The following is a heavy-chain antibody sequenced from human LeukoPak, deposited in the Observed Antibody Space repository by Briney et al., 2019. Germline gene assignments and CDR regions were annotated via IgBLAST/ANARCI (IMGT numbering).Heavy chain of an antibody. Sequence: GGSLRLSCAASGFTFSGSWMGWVRQAPGKGLEWVAIINQNGNEKYYVDSVKGRSTISRDNAKNSLFFQMNSLRAEDTAVYFCVLGYSYGYLFDYWGQGTLVTVSS. J-gene: IGHJ4*02. D-gene: IGHD5-18*01. CDR3: VLGYSYGYLFDY. CDR2: INQNGNEK. CDR1: GFTFSGSW. V-gene: IGHV3-7*01.